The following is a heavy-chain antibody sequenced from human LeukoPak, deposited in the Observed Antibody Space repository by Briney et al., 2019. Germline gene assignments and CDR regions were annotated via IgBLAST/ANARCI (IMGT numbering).Heavy chain of an antibody. J-gene: IGHJ6*02. Sequence: SQTLSLTCAVSGGSISSGGYSWSWIRQPPGKGLEWIGYIYHSGSTYYNPSLKSRVTISVDTSKNQFSLKLSSVTAADTAVYYCARFLVTTGYYYYYGMDVWGQGTTVTVSS. CDR1: GGSISSGGYS. D-gene: IGHD4-17*01. CDR3: ARFLVTTGYYYYYGMDV. V-gene: IGHV4-30-2*01. CDR2: IYHSGST.